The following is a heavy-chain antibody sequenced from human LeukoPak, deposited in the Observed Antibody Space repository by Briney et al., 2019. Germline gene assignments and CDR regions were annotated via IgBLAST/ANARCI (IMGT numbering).Heavy chain of an antibody. D-gene: IGHD3-3*01. CDR3: ARGDYDFWSGYYTGALPFDP. Sequence: GGSLRLSCAASGFTFSSYSMNWVRQAPGKGLEWVSSISSSSSYIYYADSVKGRFTISRDNAKNSLYLQMDSLRAEDTAVYYCARGDYDFWSGYYTGALPFDPWGQGTLVTVSS. CDR1: GFTFSSYS. J-gene: IGHJ5*02. CDR2: ISSSSSYI. V-gene: IGHV3-21*01.